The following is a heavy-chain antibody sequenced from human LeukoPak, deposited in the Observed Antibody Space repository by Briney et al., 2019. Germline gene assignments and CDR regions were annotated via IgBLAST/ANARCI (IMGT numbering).Heavy chain of an antibody. CDR1: RFTFSIYE. V-gene: IGHV3-48*03. CDR2: ISSSGSTI. J-gene: IGHJ6*04. D-gene: IGHD3-10*02. Sequence: PGGSLRLSCAAFRFTFSIYEMNWVRQAPGKGLEWVSYISSSGSTIYYADSVKGRFTISRDNAKNSLYLQMNSLRAEDTAVYYCAELGITMIGGVWGKGTTVTISS. CDR3: AELGITMIGGV.